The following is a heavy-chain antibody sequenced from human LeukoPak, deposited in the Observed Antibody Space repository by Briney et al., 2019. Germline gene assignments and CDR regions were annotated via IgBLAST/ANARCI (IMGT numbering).Heavy chain of an antibody. J-gene: IGHJ5*02. CDR3: ARIAGSGSLNWFDP. CDR2: IYPKSGGT. D-gene: IGHD3-10*01. V-gene: IGHV1-2*02. Sequence: ASVKVSCKASGYTFTDNYIHWMRQAPGQGPEWMGWIYPKSGGTNSAQKFQGRVTLTRDTSISTTYMELTGLRSDDTAVYYCARIAGSGSLNWFDPWGRGTLVIVSS. CDR1: GYTFTDNY.